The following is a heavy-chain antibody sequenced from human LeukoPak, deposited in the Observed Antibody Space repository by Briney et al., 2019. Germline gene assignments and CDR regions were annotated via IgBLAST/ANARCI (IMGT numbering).Heavy chain of an antibody. CDR1: GFSLGTSGVG. D-gene: IGHD6-19*01. CDR3: AHRLPGSSGWYFDY. CDR2: IYWDDDK. V-gene: IGHV2-5*02. Sequence: ESGRTLVKPTQTLTLTCTFSGFSLGTSGVGVGWIRQPPGKALEWLALIYWDDDKRYSPSLKSRLTITKDTSKNQVVLTMTNMDPVDTATYYCAHRLPGSSGWYFDYWGQGTLVTVSS. J-gene: IGHJ4*02.